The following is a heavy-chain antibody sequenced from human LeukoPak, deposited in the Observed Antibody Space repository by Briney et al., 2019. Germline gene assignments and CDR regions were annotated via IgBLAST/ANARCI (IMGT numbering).Heavy chain of an antibody. D-gene: IGHD6-19*01. J-gene: IGHJ4*02. CDR2: ISYDTSNE. Sequence: GRSLRLSCAASGFTFSSYAMHWVRQAPGKGLEWVAVISYDTSNEYYADSVKGRFTISRDNAKNSLYLQMNSLRAEDTAVYYCARVASGVAVANFDYWGQGTLVTVSS. V-gene: IGHV3-30-3*01. CDR1: GFTFSSYA. CDR3: ARVASGVAVANFDY.